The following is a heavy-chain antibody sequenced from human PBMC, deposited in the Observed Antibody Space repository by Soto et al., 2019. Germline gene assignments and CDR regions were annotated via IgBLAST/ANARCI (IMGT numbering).Heavy chain of an antibody. Sequence: QVQLQESGPGLVKPSQTLSLTCTVSGGSISSGDYYWSWIRQPPGKGLEWIGYIYYSGSTYYNPSLMSRVTISVDTSKNQFSLKLSSVTAADTAVYYCARASPPSSIVVVPAAMQHYYYYGMDVWGQGTTVTVSS. V-gene: IGHV4-30-4*01. J-gene: IGHJ6*02. CDR1: GGSISSGDYY. CDR2: IYYSGST. D-gene: IGHD2-2*01. CDR3: ARASPPSSIVVVPAAMQHYYYYGMDV.